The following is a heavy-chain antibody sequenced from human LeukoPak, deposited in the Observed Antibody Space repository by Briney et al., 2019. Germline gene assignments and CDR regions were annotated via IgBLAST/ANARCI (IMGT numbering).Heavy chain of an antibody. CDR3: ARDSDPETGRYAFDI. D-gene: IGHD3-9*01. CDR2: IIPIFGTA. Sequence: GASVKVSCKASGGTFSSYAISWVRQAPGQGLEWMGGIIPIFGTANYAQKFQGRVTITTDEPTSTAYMELSSLRSEDTAVYYCARDSDPETGRYAFDIWGQGTMVTVSS. J-gene: IGHJ3*02. CDR1: GGTFSSYA. V-gene: IGHV1-69*05.